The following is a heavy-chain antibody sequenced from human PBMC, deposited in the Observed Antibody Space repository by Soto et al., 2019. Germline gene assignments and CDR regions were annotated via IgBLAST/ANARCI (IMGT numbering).Heavy chain of an antibody. D-gene: IGHD1-26*01. Sequence: PGGSLRLSCAASGFTFSSYSMNWVRQAPGKGLEWVSYISSSSSTIYYADSVKGRFTISRDNAKNSLYLQMNSPRDEDTAVYYCAMSGRSRRLKVGATHYYYYGMDVWGQGTTVTVSS. J-gene: IGHJ6*02. CDR2: ISSSSSTI. CDR3: AMSGRSRRLKVGATHYYYYGMDV. CDR1: GFTFSSYS. V-gene: IGHV3-48*02.